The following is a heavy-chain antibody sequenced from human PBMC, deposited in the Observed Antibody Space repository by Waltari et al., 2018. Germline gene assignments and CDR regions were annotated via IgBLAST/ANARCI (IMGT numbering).Heavy chain of an antibody. J-gene: IGHJ4*02. Sequence: QVQLQESGPGLVKPSETLSLTCAVSGYSISSGSYWGWIRQPPGQGLEWIGGIYQSGSTVYNPSLKSRVTISVDTSKNHFSLKLSSVTAADTAVYYCASIPYYYGSGSYKGFDYWGQGTLVTVSS. CDR3: ASIPYYYGSGSYKGFDY. V-gene: IGHV4-38-2*01. D-gene: IGHD3-10*01. CDR1: GYSISSGSY. CDR2: IYQSGST.